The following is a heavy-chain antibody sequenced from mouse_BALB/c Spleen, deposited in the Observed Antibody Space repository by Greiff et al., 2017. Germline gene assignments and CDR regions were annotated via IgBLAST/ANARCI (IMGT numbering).Heavy chain of an antibody. Sequence: VKLMESGPGLVAPSQSLSITCTVSGFSLTSYGVHWVRQPPGKGLEWLGVIWAGGSTNYNSALMSRLSISKDNSKSQVFLKMNSLQTDDTAMYYCALFITTAAWFAYWGQGTLVTVSA. CDR3: ALFITTAAWFAY. D-gene: IGHD1-2*01. CDR2: IWAGGST. V-gene: IGHV2-9*02. J-gene: IGHJ3*01. CDR1: GFSLTSYG.